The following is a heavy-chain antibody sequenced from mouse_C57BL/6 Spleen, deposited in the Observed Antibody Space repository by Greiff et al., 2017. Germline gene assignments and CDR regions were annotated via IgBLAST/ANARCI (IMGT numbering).Heavy chain of an antibody. CDR2: IDPETGGT. J-gene: IGHJ2*01. CDR1: GYTFTDYE. CDR3: TRGDGSDY. V-gene: IGHV1-15*01. Sequence: QVQLKQSGAELVRPGASVTLSCKASGYTFTDYEMHWVKQTPVHGLEWIGAIDPETGGTAYNQKFKGKAILTADKSSSTAYMELRSLTSEDSAVYYCTRGDGSDYWGQGTTRTVSS. D-gene: IGHD1-1*01.